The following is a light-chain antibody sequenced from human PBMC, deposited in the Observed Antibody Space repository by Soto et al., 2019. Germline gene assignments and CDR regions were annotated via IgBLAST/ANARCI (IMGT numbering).Light chain of an antibody. CDR1: QSVSTYY. Sequence: EIVWTQSPGTLSLSPGERDTLSCRASQSVSTYYLAWYQQKPGQAPRLLIYGASSRATGIPDRFSGTGSGTDFTLTISRLEPEDFAVYYCQEYGTSRTFGQGTKVDIK. CDR3: QEYGTSRT. V-gene: IGKV3-20*01. CDR2: GAS. J-gene: IGKJ1*01.